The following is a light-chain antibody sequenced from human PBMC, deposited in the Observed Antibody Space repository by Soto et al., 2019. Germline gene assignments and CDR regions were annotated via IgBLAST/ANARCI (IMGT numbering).Light chain of an antibody. CDR3: LQHNVFPRT. CDR1: QSVSGW. CDR2: GSS. Sequence: DIQMTQSPSTLSASVGDTVTVTCRASQSVSGWLAWYQQKPGRAPKRLIYGSSSLQSGVPSRFSGRGSGTEFTLTISSLQPEDFATYYCLQHNVFPRTFGQGTKVDIK. J-gene: IGKJ1*01. V-gene: IGKV1-5*01.